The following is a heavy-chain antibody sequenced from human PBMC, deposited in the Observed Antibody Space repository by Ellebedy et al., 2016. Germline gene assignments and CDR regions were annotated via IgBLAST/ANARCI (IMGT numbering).Heavy chain of an antibody. CDR1: GVSMNSGAYY. J-gene: IGHJ4*02. V-gene: IGHV4-4*07. D-gene: IGHD1-26*01. CDR3: TRWRRGSYHVLPFDY. CDR2: IYTSGSP. Sequence: SETLSLTXTVSGVSMNSGAYYWTWIRQPAGKGLEWIGRIYTSGSPVYNPSLKSRVTMSIDTSKKQVSLRLNSVTAADTAVYYCTRWRRGSYHVLPFDYWGQGTLVTVSS.